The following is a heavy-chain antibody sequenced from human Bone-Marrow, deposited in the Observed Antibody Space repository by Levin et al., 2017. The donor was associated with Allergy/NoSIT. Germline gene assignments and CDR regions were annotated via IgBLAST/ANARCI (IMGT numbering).Heavy chain of an antibody. D-gene: IGHD6-19*01. CDR2: ISWNSGSI. J-gene: IGHJ4*02. CDR1: GFTFDDYA. V-gene: IGHV3-9*01. CDR3: AKKRSPEGLWLTPFDY. Sequence: GGSLRLSCAASGFTFDDYAMHWVRQAPGKGLEWVSGISWNSGSIGYADSVKGRFTISRDNAKNSLYLQMNSLRAEDTALYYCAKKRSPEGLWLTPFDYWGQGTLVTVSS.